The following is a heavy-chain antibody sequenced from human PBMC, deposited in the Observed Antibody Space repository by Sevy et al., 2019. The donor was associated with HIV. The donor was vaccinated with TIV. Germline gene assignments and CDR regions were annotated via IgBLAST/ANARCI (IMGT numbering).Heavy chain of an antibody. CDR1: GGSISSYY. D-gene: IGHD3-10*01. V-gene: IGHV4-59*01. J-gene: IGHJ6*03. CDR2: IYYSGST. CDR3: ARVGVVVRGVINYYYYYYMDV. Sequence: SETLSLTRTVSGGSISSYYWSWIRQPPGKGLEWIGYIYYSGSTNYNPSLKSRVTISVDTSKNQFSLKLSSVTAADTAVYYCARVGVVVRGVINYYYYYYMDVWGKGTTVTVSS.